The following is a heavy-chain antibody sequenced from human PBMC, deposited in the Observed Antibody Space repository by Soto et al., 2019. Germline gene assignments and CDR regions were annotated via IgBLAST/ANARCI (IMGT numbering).Heavy chain of an antibody. CDR1: GFTFSNYG. J-gene: IGHJ4*02. Sequence: AGGSLRLSCAASGFTFSNYGMHWVRQAPGKGLEWVGRIKSKTDGGTTDYAAPVKGRFTISRDDSKNTLYLQMNSLKTEDTAVYYCTTLWIVVVPAARHWGQGTLVTVSS. D-gene: IGHD2-2*01. V-gene: IGHV3-15*07. CDR3: TTLWIVVVPAARH. CDR2: IKSKTDGGTT.